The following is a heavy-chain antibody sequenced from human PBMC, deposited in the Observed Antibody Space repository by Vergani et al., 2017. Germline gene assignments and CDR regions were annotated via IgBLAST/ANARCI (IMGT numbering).Heavy chain of an antibody. CDR1: GYTFIGYY. CDR2: INPKSGGT. J-gene: IGHJ5*02. CDR3: ARAEMQLWVSVGWFDP. D-gene: IGHD5-18*01. Sequence: QVQLVQSGAEVKKPGASVKVSCKAPGYTFIGYYMHWVRQAPGQGLEWMGWINPKSGGTNYAQKFQGRVTMTRDTSIRTAYMELSRLGSDETAMYYCARAEMQLWVSVGWFDPWGQGTLVTVSS. V-gene: IGHV1-2*02.